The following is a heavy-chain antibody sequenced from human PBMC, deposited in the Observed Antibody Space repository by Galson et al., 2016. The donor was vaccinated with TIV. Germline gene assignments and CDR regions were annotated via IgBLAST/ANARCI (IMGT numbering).Heavy chain of an antibody. Sequence: SVKVSCKVAGYTLSDLSMHWVRQAPGKGLEWMGGFDPENDRVIYAQRSKDRVTMTDDTPTDTSYLEIRRLRSDDTAIYFCATARLGIFNYFDSWGQGTLVTVSS. J-gene: IGHJ4*02. CDR3: ATARLGIFNYFDS. CDR1: GYTLSDLS. V-gene: IGHV1-24*01. CDR2: FDPENDRV. D-gene: IGHD3-9*01.